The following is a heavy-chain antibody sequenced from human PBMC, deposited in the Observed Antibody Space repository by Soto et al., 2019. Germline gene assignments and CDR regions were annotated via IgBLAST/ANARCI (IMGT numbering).Heavy chain of an antibody. CDR2: IYHSGFT. CDR3: ARDQLEGNWFDP. CDR1: GGSISSGGYS. V-gene: IGHV4-30-2*01. D-gene: IGHD1-1*01. Sequence: SETLSLTCGVSGGSISSGGYSWNWIRQTPGKGLEWIGYIYHSGFTHYNPSLKSRVTISVDKSKNQFSLTLTSVTAADTAVYFCARDQLEGNWFDPWGQGTLVTVSS. J-gene: IGHJ5*02.